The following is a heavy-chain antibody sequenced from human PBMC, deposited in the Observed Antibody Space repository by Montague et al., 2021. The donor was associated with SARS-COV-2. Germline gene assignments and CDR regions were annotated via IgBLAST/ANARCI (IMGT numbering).Heavy chain of an antibody. V-gene: IGHV4-59*01. CDR1: GGSISTFY. J-gene: IGHJ4*02. Sequence: SETLSLTCTVSGGSISTFYWSWIRQPPGKDLEWIGYVSDSGSTSFNPSLKSRVTISVDTSKNQFSLNLSSVTAADTAVYYCARDPLGGLFHYWGQGTQVTVSS. CDR2: VSDSGST. D-gene: IGHD3-16*01. CDR3: ARDPLGGLFHY.